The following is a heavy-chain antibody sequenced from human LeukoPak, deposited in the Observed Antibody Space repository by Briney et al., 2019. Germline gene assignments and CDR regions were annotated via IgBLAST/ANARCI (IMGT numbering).Heavy chain of an antibody. Sequence: GSLRLSCAASGFTFSSYAMSWVRQAPGKGLEWVSAISGSGGSTYYADSVKGRFTISRDNSKSTLYLQMNSLRAEDTAVYYCAKAYINWNDGRGYWGQGTLVTVSS. CDR1: GFTFSSYA. CDR3: AKAYINWNDGRGY. D-gene: IGHD1-20*01. J-gene: IGHJ4*02. CDR2: ISGSGGST. V-gene: IGHV3-23*01.